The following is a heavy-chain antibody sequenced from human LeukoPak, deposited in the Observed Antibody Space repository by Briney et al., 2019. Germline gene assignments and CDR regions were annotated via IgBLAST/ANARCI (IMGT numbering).Heavy chain of an antibody. D-gene: IGHD2-2*01. CDR3: ARRYCSSTSCYYFDY. CDR1: GGSISSGDYY. V-gene: IGHV4-30-4*01. Sequence: SETLSLTCTVSGGSISSGDYYWSWIRRPPGKGLEWIGYIYYSGSTYYNPSLKSRVTISVDTSKNQFSLKLSSVTAADTAVYYCARRYCSSTSCYYFDYWGQGTLVTVSS. J-gene: IGHJ4*02. CDR2: IYYSGST.